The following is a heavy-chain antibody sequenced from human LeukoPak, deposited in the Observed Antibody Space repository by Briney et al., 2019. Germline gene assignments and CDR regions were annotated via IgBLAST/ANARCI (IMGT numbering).Heavy chain of an antibody. Sequence: PSETLSLTCAVYGRSFSTYYWSWVRQPPGSGLEWIGEINHSGSTNYNPSLKSRVSVSIDTSKNQFSLKLSSLTAADTAIYFCARHGLGRGVYITRQYNYYMDVWGTGTTVTVSS. CDR2: INHSGST. D-gene: IGHD3-10*01. V-gene: IGHV4-34*01. CDR1: GRSFSTYY. CDR3: ARHGLGRGVYITRQYNYYMDV. J-gene: IGHJ6*04.